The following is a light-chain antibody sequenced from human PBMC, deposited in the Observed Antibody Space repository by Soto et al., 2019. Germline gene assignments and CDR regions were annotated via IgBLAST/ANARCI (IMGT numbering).Light chain of an antibody. CDR1: SSDVGSYTF. CDR2: EAT. CDR3: CSCAGSMTWV. V-gene: IGLV2-23*01. J-gene: IGLJ3*02. Sequence: QSALTQPASVSGSPGQSITISCTGSSSDVGSYTFVSWYQHHPGKAPKVMIYEATKRPSGVSHRFSGSKSGNTASLTISGLQAEDEGEYYCCSCAGSMTWVFGGGTKLTVL.